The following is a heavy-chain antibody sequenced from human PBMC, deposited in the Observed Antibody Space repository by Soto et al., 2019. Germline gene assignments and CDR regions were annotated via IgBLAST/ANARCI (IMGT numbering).Heavy chain of an antibody. CDR1: VGSISSSSYH. J-gene: IGHJ4*02. CDR2: IYYSGST. V-gene: IGHV4-39*01. D-gene: IGHD3-10*01. Sequence: QLQLQESGPGLVKPSETLSLTCTVSVGSISSSSYHWGWIRQPPGKGLEWIGSIYYSGSTYYNPSLRSRVTMSVDTSKNQFFLKLSSVTAADTAVYYCASMVLVVIITLCYFDYWGQGTLVTVSS. CDR3: ASMVLVVIITLCYFDY.